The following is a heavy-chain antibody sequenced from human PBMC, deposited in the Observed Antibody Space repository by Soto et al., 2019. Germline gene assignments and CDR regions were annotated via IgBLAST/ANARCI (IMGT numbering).Heavy chain of an antibody. D-gene: IGHD5-12*01. CDR3: AKSRIVATINFVYYGMDV. J-gene: IGHJ6*02. Sequence: GGSLRLSCAASGFSFSIFGMHWVRQSPGKGLEWVALISHDSSIKYYGESVKGRFTISRDNSKNTLSLQMNSLRVEDTAVYYCAKSRIVATINFVYYGMDVWGQGTTVTVYS. CDR2: ISHDSSIK. V-gene: IGHV3-30*18. CDR1: GFSFSIFG.